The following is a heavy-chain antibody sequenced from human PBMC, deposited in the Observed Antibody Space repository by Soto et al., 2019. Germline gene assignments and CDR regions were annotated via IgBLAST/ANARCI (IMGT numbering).Heavy chain of an antibody. CDR3: ARLNGIAVAGTVIDY. V-gene: IGHV4-34*01. CDR2: INHSGST. J-gene: IGHJ4*02. CDR1: GGSFSGYY. Sequence: QVQLQQWGAGLLKPSETLSLTCAVYGGSFSGYYWSWIRQPPGKGLEWIGEINHSGSTNYNPSLKSRVTISVDTSKNQFSLKLSSVTAAHTAVYYCARLNGIAVAGTVIDYWGQGTLVTVSS. D-gene: IGHD6-19*01.